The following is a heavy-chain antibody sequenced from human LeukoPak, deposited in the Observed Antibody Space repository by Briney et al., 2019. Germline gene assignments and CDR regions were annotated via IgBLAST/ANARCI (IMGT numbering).Heavy chain of an antibody. D-gene: IGHD6-19*01. CDR3: ARCQQWLVKGTYYYYYMDV. CDR2: IYYSGST. Sequence: SETLSLTCTVSGGSISSGDYYWSWIRQPPGKGLEWIGYIYYSGSTYYNTSLKSRVTISVDTTKNQFSLTLSSVTAADTAVHYCARCQQWLVKGTYYYYYMDVWGKGTTVTVSS. J-gene: IGHJ6*03. CDR1: GGSISSGDYY. V-gene: IGHV4-30-4*08.